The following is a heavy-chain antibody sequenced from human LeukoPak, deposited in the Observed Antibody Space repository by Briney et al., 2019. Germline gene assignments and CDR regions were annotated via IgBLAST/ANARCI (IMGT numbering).Heavy chain of an antibody. CDR3: ARGGSYVAFDY. J-gene: IGHJ4*02. CDR1: GFTFSNYG. V-gene: IGHV3-72*01. Sequence: GGSLRLSCAASGFTFSNYGLSWVRQAPGKGLEWVGRIRNKAMSYTTEYAASVKGRFTISRDDSKNSLYLQMNSLKTEDTAVYYCARGGSYVAFDYWGQGTLVTVSS. D-gene: IGHD1-26*01. CDR2: IRNKAMSYTT.